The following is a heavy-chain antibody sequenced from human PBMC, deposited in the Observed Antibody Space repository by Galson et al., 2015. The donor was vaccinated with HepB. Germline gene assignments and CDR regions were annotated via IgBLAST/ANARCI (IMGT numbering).Heavy chain of an antibody. J-gene: IGHJ6*02. D-gene: IGHD1-20*01. CDR2: IYTGGRT. Sequence: SLRLSCAASGFTVSSNYMRWVRQAPGKGLEWVSLIYTGGRTYYADSVKGRFTISRDNSKNTLYLQMNSLRAEDTAVYYCARGRGYNWNDVFQYYYYYRMDVWGQGTTITASS. CDR1: GFTVSSNY. CDR3: ARGRGYNWNDVFQYYYYYRMDV. V-gene: IGHV3-53*01.